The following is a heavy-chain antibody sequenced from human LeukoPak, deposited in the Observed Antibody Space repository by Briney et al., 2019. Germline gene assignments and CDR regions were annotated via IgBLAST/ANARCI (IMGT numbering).Heavy chain of an antibody. CDR2: IYHSGST. V-gene: IGHV4-38-2*02. Sequence: SETLSLTCTVSGYSISSGYYWGWIRQPPGKGLEWIGSIYHSGSTYYNPSLKSRVTISVDTSKNQFSLKLSSVTAADTAVYYCARSSVRMPYYYYYYMDVWGKGTTVTVSS. D-gene: IGHD2-2*01. J-gene: IGHJ6*03. CDR3: ARSSVRMPYYYYYYMDV. CDR1: GYSISSGYY.